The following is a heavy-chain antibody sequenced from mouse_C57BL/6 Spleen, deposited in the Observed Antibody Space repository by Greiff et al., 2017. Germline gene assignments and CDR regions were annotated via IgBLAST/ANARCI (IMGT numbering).Heavy chain of an antibody. J-gene: IGHJ4*01. V-gene: IGHV1-69*01. CDR2: IAPSDSYT. CDR1: GYTFTSYW. Sequence: VQLQQPGAELVMPGASVKLSCKASGYTFTSYWMHWVKQRPGQGLEWIGEIAPSDSYTNYHQKFTGKSTLTVDKSSSTAYMQLSSLTSEDSAVYYYSRQLRRCAMDYWGQGTSVTVSS. CDR3: SRQLRRCAMDY. D-gene: IGHD3-2*02.